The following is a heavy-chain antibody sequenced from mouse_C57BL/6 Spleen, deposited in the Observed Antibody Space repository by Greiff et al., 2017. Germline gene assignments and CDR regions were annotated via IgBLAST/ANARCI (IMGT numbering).Heavy chain of an antibody. CDR3: TRNYGNYVGYFDV. CDR2: IRNKANNHAT. V-gene: IGHV6-6*01. J-gene: IGHJ1*03. CDR1: GFTFSDAW. Sequence: EVQLVESGGGLVQPGGSMKLSCAASGFTFSDAWMDWVRQSPEKGLEWVAEIRNKANNHATYYAESVKGRFTISRDDSKSSVYLQMNSLRAEDTGIYYCTRNYGNYVGYFDVWGTGTTVTVSS. D-gene: IGHD2-1*01.